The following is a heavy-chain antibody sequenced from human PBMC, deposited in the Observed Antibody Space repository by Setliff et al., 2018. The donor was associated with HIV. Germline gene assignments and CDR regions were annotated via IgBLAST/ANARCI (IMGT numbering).Heavy chain of an antibody. Sequence: PSETLSLTCTVSGASITSHYWSWIRQSPGRELEWIGYIYSTGSTNYNPSLQSRVSISMDAFKNKFSLKVTSVTSADTAVYYCAKGAGFYGDYTFDYWGQGNLVTVSS. CDR3: AKGAGFYGDYTFDY. CDR1: GASITSHY. V-gene: IGHV4-59*11. D-gene: IGHD4-17*01. J-gene: IGHJ4*02. CDR2: IYSTGST.